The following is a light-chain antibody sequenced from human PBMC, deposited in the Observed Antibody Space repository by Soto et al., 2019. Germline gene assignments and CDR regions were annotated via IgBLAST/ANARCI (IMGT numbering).Light chain of an antibody. V-gene: IGLV2-14*03. CDR3: CAYSTSGTHV. CDR2: DVN. CDR1: SSDVGSYDY. J-gene: IGLJ1*01. Sequence: QSALTQPASVSGSPGQSITFSCTGTSSDVGSYDYVSWHQQYPGKAPKLIINDVNNRPSGVSSRFSGSKSGNTASLTISGLQTEDEADYYCCAYSTSGTHVFGTGTKLTVL.